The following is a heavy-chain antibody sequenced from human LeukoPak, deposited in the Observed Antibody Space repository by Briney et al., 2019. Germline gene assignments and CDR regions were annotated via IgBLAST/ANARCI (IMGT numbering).Heavy chain of an antibody. V-gene: IGHV4-4*02. J-gene: IGHJ4*02. CDR2: IYYSGST. D-gene: IGHD6-19*01. CDR3: ARGSGYSSVSR. CDR1: GGSISGTNW. Sequence: SGTLSLTCGVSGGSISGTNWWSWVRQPPGKGLEWIGYIYYSGSTKYNPSLKSRVTISVDTSKNQFSLKLSSVTAADTAVYYCARGSGYSSVSRWGQGTLVTVSS.